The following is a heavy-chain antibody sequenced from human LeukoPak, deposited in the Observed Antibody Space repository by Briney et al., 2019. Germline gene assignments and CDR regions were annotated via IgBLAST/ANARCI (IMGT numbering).Heavy chain of an antibody. CDR1: GYTFTSYD. CDR3: ARGYCSSTSCHYYTDDYYYGMDV. CDR2: MNPNSGNT. Sequence: GASVKVSCKASGYTFTSYDINWVRQATGQGLEWMGWMNPNSGNTGYAQKFQGRVTMTRNTSISTAYMELSSLRSEDTAVYYCARGYCSSTSCHYYTDDYYYGMDVWGQGTTVTVSS. D-gene: IGHD2-2*01. V-gene: IGHV1-8*01. J-gene: IGHJ6*02.